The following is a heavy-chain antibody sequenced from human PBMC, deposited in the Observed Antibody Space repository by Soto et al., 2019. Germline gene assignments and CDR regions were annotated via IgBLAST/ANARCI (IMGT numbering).Heavy chain of an antibody. CDR1: GFTFSSYG. CDR2: ISYDGSNK. CDR3: AKEYGDTIYYYGMDV. D-gene: IGHD4-17*01. J-gene: IGHJ6*02. Sequence: PGGSLRLSCAASGFTFSSYGMHWVRQAPGKGLEWVAVISYDGSNKYYADSVKGRFTISRDNSKNTLYLQMNSLRAEDTAVYYCAKEYGDTIYYYGMDVWGQGTTVTVSS. V-gene: IGHV3-30*18.